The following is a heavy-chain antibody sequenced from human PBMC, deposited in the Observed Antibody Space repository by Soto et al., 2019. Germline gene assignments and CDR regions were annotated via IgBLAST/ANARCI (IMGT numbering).Heavy chain of an antibody. CDR2: IWYDGSNK. D-gene: IGHD6-19*01. Sequence: QVQLVESGGGVVQPGRSLRLSCAASGFTFSSYGMHWVRQAPGKGLEWVAVIWYDGSNKYYADSVKGRFTISRDNSKNTLYLQMNSRRAVDTAVYYCAREWLVRDYYGMDVWGQGTTVTVSS. V-gene: IGHV3-33*01. CDR1: GFTFSSYG. CDR3: AREWLVRDYYGMDV. J-gene: IGHJ6*02.